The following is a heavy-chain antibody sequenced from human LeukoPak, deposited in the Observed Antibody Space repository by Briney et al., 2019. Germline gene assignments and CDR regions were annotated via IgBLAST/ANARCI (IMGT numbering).Heavy chain of an antibody. V-gene: IGHV1-18*01. CDR1: GYTFTSYG. Sequence: ASVKVSCKASGYTFTSYGISWVRQAPGQGLEWMGWISAYNGNTNYAQKLQGRVTMTTDTSTSTAYMELRSLRSDDTAVYYCARDGRGYCSSTSCYTVDKVSDYWGQGTLVTVSS. CDR3: ARDGRGYCSSTSCYTVDKVSDY. D-gene: IGHD2-2*02. J-gene: IGHJ4*02. CDR2: ISAYNGNT.